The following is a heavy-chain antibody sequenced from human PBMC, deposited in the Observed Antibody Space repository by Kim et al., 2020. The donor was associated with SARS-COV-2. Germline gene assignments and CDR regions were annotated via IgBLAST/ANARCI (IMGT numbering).Heavy chain of an antibody. CDR3: ARDPGNNDFWRGPLDY. Sequence: GGSLRLSCAASGFTFSSYWMSWVRQAPGKGLEWVANIKQDGSEKYYVDSVKGRFTISRDNAKNSLYLQMNSLRAEDTAVYYCARDPGNNDFWRGPLDYWGQGTLVTVSS. J-gene: IGHJ4*02. D-gene: IGHD3-3*01. CDR2: IKQDGSEK. V-gene: IGHV3-7*03. CDR1: GFTFSSYW.